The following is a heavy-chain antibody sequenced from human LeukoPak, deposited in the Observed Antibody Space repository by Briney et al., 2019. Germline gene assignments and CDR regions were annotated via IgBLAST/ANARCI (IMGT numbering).Heavy chain of an antibody. Sequence: GRSLRLSCAASGFTVGSAGMQWVRQAPGKGLGWVAVIWYDGSNKYYADSVKGRFTISRDNSKNTLYLQMNSLRAEDTAVYYCAKDKGIYCSSTSCYLFHWGQGTLVTVSS. J-gene: IGHJ4*02. CDR1: GFTVGSAG. CDR3: AKDKGIYCSSTSCYLFH. D-gene: IGHD2-2*01. V-gene: IGHV3-33*06. CDR2: IWYDGSNK.